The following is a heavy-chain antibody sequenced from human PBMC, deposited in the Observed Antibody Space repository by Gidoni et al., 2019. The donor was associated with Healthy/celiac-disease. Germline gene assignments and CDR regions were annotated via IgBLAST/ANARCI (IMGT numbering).Heavy chain of an antibody. D-gene: IGHD3-22*01. Sequence: EEQLVESGGGAVKPVGSLRLSWPASGFTLSNAGMSWVRQAPGKGLEWVGRIKSKTDGGTTDYAAPVKGIFTISREDSKNTLYLQMNSLTTEDTAVYYCTTAGMIVEEDWFDPWGQGTLVTVSS. J-gene: IGHJ5*02. CDR2: IKSKTDGGTT. CDR1: GFTLSNAG. CDR3: TTAGMIVEEDWFDP. V-gene: IGHV3-15*01.